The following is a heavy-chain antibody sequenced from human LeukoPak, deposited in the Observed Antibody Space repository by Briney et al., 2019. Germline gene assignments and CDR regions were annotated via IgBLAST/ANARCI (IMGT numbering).Heavy chain of an antibody. V-gene: IGHV4-31*03. J-gene: IGHJ6*03. CDR2: IYYSGST. D-gene: IGHD3-3*01. CDR3: AREWSGYYYYYYYMDV. CDR1: GGSVSSGGYY. Sequence: SETLSLTCTVPGGSVSSGGYYWSCIRQHPGKGLECIGYIYYSGSTYYNPSLKSRVTISVDTSKNQFSLKLSSVTAADTAVYYCAREWSGYYYYYYYMDVWGKGTTVTVSS.